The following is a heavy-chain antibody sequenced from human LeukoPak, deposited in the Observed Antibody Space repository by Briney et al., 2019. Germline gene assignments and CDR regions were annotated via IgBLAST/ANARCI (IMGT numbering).Heavy chain of an antibody. J-gene: IGHJ4*02. CDR2: IYPGDSDT. Sequence: GESLKISCEASGYSFTSYWIGWVRQMPGKGLEWMGIIYPGDSDTRYSPSFQGQVTISADKSISTAYLQWSSLKASDTAMYYCARHSYHYYDSSGYSDYWGQGTLVTVSS. V-gene: IGHV5-51*01. CDR3: ARHSYHYYDSSGYSDY. CDR1: GYSFTSYW. D-gene: IGHD3-22*01.